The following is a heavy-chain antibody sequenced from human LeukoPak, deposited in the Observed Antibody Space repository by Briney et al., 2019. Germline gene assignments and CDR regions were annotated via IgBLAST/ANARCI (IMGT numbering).Heavy chain of an antibody. D-gene: IGHD3-10*01. Sequence: ASVKVSCKVSGYTLTELSMHWVRQAPGKGLEWMGGFDPEDGETIYAQKFQGRVTMTEDTSTDTAYMELSSLRSEDTAVYYCASRITMVRGGSPLYWGQGTLVTVSS. CDR2: FDPEDGET. CDR3: ASRITMVRGGSPLY. J-gene: IGHJ4*02. CDR1: GYTLTELS. V-gene: IGHV1-24*01.